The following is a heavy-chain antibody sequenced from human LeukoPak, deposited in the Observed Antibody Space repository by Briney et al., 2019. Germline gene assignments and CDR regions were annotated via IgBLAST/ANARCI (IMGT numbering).Heavy chain of an antibody. J-gene: IGHJ4*02. CDR3: ARGRGGTSDYYPFNFDY. D-gene: IGHD3-3*01. V-gene: IGHV3-20*01. Sequence: PGGSLGLSCAASGFTFDDYGMSWVRQGPGKGLEWVSGINWNGGMTAYADSVKGRFTISRDNAKNSLYLQMNSLRAEDTALYHCARGRGGTSDYYPFNFDYWGQGALVMVSS. CDR2: INWNGGMT. CDR1: GFTFDDYG.